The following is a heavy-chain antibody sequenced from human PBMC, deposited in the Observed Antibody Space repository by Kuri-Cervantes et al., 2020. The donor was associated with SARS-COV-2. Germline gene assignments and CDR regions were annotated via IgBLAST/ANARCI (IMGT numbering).Heavy chain of an antibody. CDR1: GYTFTSYY. CDR3: ARAITIFGVVIELGLDY. Sequence: ASVKVSCKASGYTFTSYYMHWVRQAPGQGLEWMGIINPSGGSTSYAQKFQGRVTMTEDTSTDTAYMELSSLRSEDTAVYYCARAITIFGVVIELGLDYWGQGTLVTVSS. D-gene: IGHD3-3*01. V-gene: IGHV1-46*01. CDR2: INPSGGST. J-gene: IGHJ4*02.